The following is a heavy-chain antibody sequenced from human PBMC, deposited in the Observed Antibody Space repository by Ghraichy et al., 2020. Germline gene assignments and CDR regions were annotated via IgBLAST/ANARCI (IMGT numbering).Heavy chain of an antibody. D-gene: IGHD3-3*01. J-gene: IGHJ4*02. CDR2: ISWNSGSI. Sequence: GGSLRLSCAASGFTFDDYAMHWVRHAPGKGLEWVSGISWNSGSIGYADSVKGRFTISRDNAKNSLYLQMNSLRADDTALYYCAKAPGYDFWSGYYDYWGQGTLVTVSS. CDR1: GFTFDDYA. V-gene: IGHV3-9*01. CDR3: AKAPGYDFWSGYYDY.